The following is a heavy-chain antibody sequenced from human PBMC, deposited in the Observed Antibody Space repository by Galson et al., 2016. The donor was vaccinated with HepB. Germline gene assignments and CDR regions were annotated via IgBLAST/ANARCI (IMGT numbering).Heavy chain of an antibody. CDR3: AKDAYTWRWLLSFFPDY. CDR2: LSFDGINK. J-gene: IGHJ4*02. CDR1: GFTFSDYG. Sequence: SLRLSCAASGFTFSDYGIHWVRQAPGKGLEWVAVLSFDGINKYCADSVKGRFTISRGNSKNTVYLQMNSLRAEDTAVYYCAKDAYTWRWLLSFFPDYWGQGTLVTVSS. D-gene: IGHD5-24*01. V-gene: IGHV3-30*18.